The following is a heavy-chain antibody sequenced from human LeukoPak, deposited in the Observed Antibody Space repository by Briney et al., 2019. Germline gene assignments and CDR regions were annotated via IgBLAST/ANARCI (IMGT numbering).Heavy chain of an antibody. Sequence: SETLSLTCIVSGGSISSGDYYWSWIRQPPGKGLEWIGYIYYSGSTYYNPSLKSRVTISVDTSKNQFSLKLSSVTAADTAVYYCARDSLPVRGVIIPYYYYSMDVWGQGTTVTVSS. V-gene: IGHV4-30-4*01. CDR2: IYYSGST. CDR1: GGSISSGDYY. D-gene: IGHD3-10*01. CDR3: ARDSLPVRGVIIPYYYYSMDV. J-gene: IGHJ6*02.